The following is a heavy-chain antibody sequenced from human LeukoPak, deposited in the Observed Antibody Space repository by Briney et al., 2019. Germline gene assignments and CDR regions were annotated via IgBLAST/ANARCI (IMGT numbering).Heavy chain of an antibody. D-gene: IGHD6-19*01. CDR2: INYSGNT. CDR3: ARVHSSGWYRTGDY. Sequence: PSETLSLTCTVSGGSISSSSYYWGWIRQPPGKGLEWIGSINYSGNTYYNPSLNSRVTISVDTSKNQFSLKLSFVTAADTAVYYCARVHSSGWYRTGDYWGQGTLVTVSS. V-gene: IGHV4-39*07. J-gene: IGHJ4*02. CDR1: GGSISSSSYY.